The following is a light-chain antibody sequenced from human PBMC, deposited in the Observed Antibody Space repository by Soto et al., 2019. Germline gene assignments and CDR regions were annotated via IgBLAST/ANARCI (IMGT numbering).Light chain of an antibody. CDR1: QSVSSSY. Sequence: EIVLTQSPGTLSLSPGERATLSCRASQSVSSSYLAWYQQKPGQAPRLLIYGASSRATGIPDRFSGSGSGTEFTLTISRLEPEDFAVYYCQQYGSSPWWTFGQGTKVEI. CDR2: GAS. J-gene: IGKJ1*01. CDR3: QQYGSSPWWT. V-gene: IGKV3-20*01.